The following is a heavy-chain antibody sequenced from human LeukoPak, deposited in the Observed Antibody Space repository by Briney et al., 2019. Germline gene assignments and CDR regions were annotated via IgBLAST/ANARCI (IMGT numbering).Heavy chain of an antibody. CDR1: GYTFTSYY. Sequence: ASVKVSCKASGYTFTSYYMHWVRQAPGQGLEWMGIINPSGCSTSYAQKFQGRVTMTRDTSTSTVYMELSSLRSEDTAVYYCARDGEPLEYYDSSGSRGYYFDYWGQGTLVTVSS. V-gene: IGHV1-46*01. CDR3: ARDGEPLEYYDSSGSRGYYFDY. D-gene: IGHD3-22*01. CDR2: INPSGCST. J-gene: IGHJ4*02.